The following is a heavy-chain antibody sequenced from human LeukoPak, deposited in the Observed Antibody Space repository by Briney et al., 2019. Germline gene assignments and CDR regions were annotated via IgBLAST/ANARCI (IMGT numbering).Heavy chain of an antibody. Sequence: PGGSLRLSCAASGFTVSSNYMSWVRQAPGKGLEWVSVIYSGGSTYYADSVKGRFTISRDNSKNTLYLQMNSLRAEDTAVYYCARYDRDGYNSCARTSDYWPQSTVLSVSS. D-gene: IGHD5-24*01. V-gene: IGHV3-53*01. CDR1: GFTVSSNY. CDR2: IYSGGST. CDR3: ARYDRDGYNSCARTSDY. J-gene: IGHJ4*02.